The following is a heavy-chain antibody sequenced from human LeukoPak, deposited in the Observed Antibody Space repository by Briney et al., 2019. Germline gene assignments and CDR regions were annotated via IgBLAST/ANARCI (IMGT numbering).Heavy chain of an antibody. Sequence: PSETLSLTCTVSGGSISSGGYYWSWIRQHPGKGLEWIGYIYYSGSTYYNPSLKSRVTISVDTSKNQFSLKLSSVTAADTAVYYCARDVDGGRRVGWYFDLWGRGTLVTVSS. V-gene: IGHV4-31*03. J-gene: IGHJ2*01. CDR1: GGSISSGGYY. D-gene: IGHD4-23*01. CDR2: IYYSGST. CDR3: ARDVDGGRRVGWYFDL.